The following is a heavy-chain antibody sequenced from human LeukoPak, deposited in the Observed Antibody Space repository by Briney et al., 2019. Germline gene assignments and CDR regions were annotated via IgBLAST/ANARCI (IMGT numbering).Heavy chain of an antibody. CDR2: IYYSGST. V-gene: IGHV4-39*07. Sequence: SETLSLTCTVSGGSISSSSYYWGWLRQPPGTGLEWIGSIYYSGSTYYNPSLKSRVTISVDTSKNQFSLKLSSVTAADTAVYYCAREQYGYNPQGFDYWGQGTLVTVSS. CDR1: GGSISSSSYY. CDR3: AREQYGYNPQGFDY. D-gene: IGHD5-24*01. J-gene: IGHJ4*02.